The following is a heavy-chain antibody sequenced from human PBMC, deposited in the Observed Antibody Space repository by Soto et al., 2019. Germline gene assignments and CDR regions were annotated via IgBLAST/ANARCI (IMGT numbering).Heavy chain of an antibody. J-gene: IGHJ6*02. Sequence: QVQLEESGGGLVKPGGSLRLSCAASGFNFRDYYFNWIRRAPGKGLAWVSYISGSGSIIYYADSVKGRFNISRDNAKNSVYLQMNSLRDEDTAVYYCARDHDSSGKIHYDYGMDVWGQGTTVTVS. D-gene: IGHD3-22*01. CDR2: ISGSGSII. V-gene: IGHV3-11*01. CDR1: GFNFRDYY. CDR3: ARDHDSSGKIHYDYGMDV.